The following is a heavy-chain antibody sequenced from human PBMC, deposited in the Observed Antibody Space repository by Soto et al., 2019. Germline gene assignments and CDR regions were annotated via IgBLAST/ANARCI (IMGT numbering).Heavy chain of an antibody. CDR2: VIPMFGAP. V-gene: IGHV1-69*13. CDR1: GGTFRSYD. Sequence: SVKVSCKASGGTFRSYDMSWVRQAPGQGLEWMGGVIPMFGAPNYAQKFQGRVTITADESTRTAYMELSSLRSDDTAVYYCARASITVINMGYYYYAMDAWGQGTTVTVSS. J-gene: IGHJ6*02. CDR3: ARASITVINMGYYYYAMDA. D-gene: IGHD4-17*01.